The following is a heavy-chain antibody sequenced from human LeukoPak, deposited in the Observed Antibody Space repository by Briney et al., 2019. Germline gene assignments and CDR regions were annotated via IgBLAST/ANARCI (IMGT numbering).Heavy chain of an antibody. CDR3: ARGRRSSSRHDAIDI. V-gene: IGHV4-59*07. CDR1: GGSIGTYY. D-gene: IGHD6-19*01. Sequence: SDTLSLICTFSGGSIGTYYWIWVRQSPGKGLEWMGDSDYSRSTNYSHSPKSRVTITLDTSKSQYSLKLTSLTAADTAMYYSARGRRSSSRHDAIDIWGQGTMVTVSS. CDR2: SDYSRST. J-gene: IGHJ3*02.